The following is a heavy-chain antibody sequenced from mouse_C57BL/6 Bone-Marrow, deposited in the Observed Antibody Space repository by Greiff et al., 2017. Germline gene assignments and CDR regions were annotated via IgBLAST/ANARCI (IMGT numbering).Heavy chain of an antibody. J-gene: IGHJ2*01. CDR2: INPYNGGT. V-gene: IGHV1-19*01. CDR1: GYTFTDYY. Sequence: EVKLVESGPVLVKPGASVKMSCKASGYTFTDYYMNWVKQSHGKSLEWIGVINPYNGGTSYNQKFKGKATLTVDKSSSTAYMELNSLTSEDSAVYYCAVIYYYGSSYDYWGQGTTLTVSS. D-gene: IGHD1-1*01. CDR3: AVIYYYGSSYDY.